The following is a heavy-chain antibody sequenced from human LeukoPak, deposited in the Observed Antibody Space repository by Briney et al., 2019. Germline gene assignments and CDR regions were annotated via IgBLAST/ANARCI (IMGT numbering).Heavy chain of an antibody. CDR3: ARGYRRYFGHFDF. D-gene: IGHD3-9*01. V-gene: IGHV1-8*02. CDR2: MNPNSGNT. CDR1: GYTFTTYE. J-gene: IGHJ4*02. Sequence: GASVKVSCTASGYTFTTYEIHWVRQASGQGLEWMGWMNPNSGNTGYTQKFQGRVTMTRSTSISTAYMELSSLRSEDTAVYYCARGYRRYFGHFDFWGQGTLVTVSS.